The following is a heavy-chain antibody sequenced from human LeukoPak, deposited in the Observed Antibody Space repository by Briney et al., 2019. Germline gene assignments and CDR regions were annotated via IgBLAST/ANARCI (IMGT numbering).Heavy chain of an antibody. CDR3: VRDRTRLTRGSFDI. CDR1: GDPITSYY. D-gene: IGHD4-23*01. Sequence: PSETLSLTCTVSGDPITSYYWSWIRQPPGKGLEWIGYMDDSGSTNYNPSLKSRVTISLDTSKNQFSLKLSSVTAADTAVYYCVRDRTRLTRGSFDIWGQGKMVTVSS. V-gene: IGHV4-59*01. CDR2: MDDSGST. J-gene: IGHJ3*02.